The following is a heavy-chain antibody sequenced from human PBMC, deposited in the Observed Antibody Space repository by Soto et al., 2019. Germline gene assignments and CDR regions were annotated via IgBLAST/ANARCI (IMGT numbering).Heavy chain of an antibody. CDR3: AKAKSGDSSSSYYYYYGMEV. CDR2: ISGSGGST. Sequence: EVQLLESGGGLVQPGGSLRLSCAASGFTFSSYAMSWVRQAPGKGLEWVSAISGSGGSTYYADSVKGRFTISRDNSKNTLYLQMNSLRAEDTAVYYCAKAKSGDSSSSYYYYYGMEVWGQGTTVTVSS. D-gene: IGHD6-6*01. J-gene: IGHJ6*02. CDR1: GFTFSSYA. V-gene: IGHV3-23*01.